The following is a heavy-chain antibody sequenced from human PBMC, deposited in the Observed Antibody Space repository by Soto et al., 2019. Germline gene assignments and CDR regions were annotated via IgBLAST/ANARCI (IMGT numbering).Heavy chain of an antibody. D-gene: IGHD1-26*01. Sequence: GSLRLSCAASGFTFSSYAMSWVRQAPGKGLEWVSAISGSGGSTYYADSVKGRFTISRDNSKNTLYLQMNSLRAEDTAVYYCAKDKYSGSYHSEDAFDIWGQGTMVTVSS. V-gene: IGHV3-23*01. CDR2: ISGSGGST. J-gene: IGHJ3*02. CDR1: GFTFSSYA. CDR3: AKDKYSGSYHSEDAFDI.